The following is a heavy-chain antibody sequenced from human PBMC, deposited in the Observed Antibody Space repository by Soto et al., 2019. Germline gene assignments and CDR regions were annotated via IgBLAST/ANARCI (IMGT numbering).Heavy chain of an antibody. CDR2: VYYRGRS. CDR1: GGSITNSSYY. D-gene: IGHD4-17*01. Sequence: SETLSLTCTVSGGSITNSSYYWGWIRQSPGKGLEWIGSVYYRGRSYSKSSVKSRVTISVDTSKNRFSLSLNSVTASDTAVYFCVSQRTTVPTQAYFDYWGPGALVTVSS. J-gene: IGHJ4*02. CDR3: VSQRTTVPTQAYFDY. V-gene: IGHV4-39*01.